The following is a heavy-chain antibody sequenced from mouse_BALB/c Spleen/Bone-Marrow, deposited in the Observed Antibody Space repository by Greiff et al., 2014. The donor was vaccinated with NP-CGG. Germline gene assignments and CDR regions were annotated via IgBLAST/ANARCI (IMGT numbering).Heavy chain of an antibody. CDR1: GYTFTSYY. D-gene: IGHD2-4*01. CDR2: IYPGNVNT. J-gene: IGHJ4*01. Sequence: QVQLKESGPELVKPGASVRISCEASGYTFTSYYIHWVKQRPGQGLEWIGWIYPGNVNTKYNEKFKGKATLTADKSSSTAYMQVSSLTSEDSAVYFCARSYDYDGNYAMDYWGQGTSVTVSS. CDR3: ARSYDYDGNYAMDY. V-gene: IGHV1S56*01.